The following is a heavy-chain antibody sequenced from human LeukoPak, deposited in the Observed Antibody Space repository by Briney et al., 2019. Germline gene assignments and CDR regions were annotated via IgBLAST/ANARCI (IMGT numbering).Heavy chain of an antibody. CDR3: AKDDSSGYPFDY. CDR2: IWYDGSNK. D-gene: IGHD3-22*01. J-gene: IGHJ4*02. CDR1: GFTFSSYG. V-gene: IGHV3-33*06. Sequence: PGRSLRLSCAAFGFTFSSYGMHWVRQAPGKGLEWVAVIWYDGSNKYYADSVKGRFTISRDNSKNTLYLQMNSLRAEDTAVYYCAKDDSSGYPFDYWGQGTLVTVSS.